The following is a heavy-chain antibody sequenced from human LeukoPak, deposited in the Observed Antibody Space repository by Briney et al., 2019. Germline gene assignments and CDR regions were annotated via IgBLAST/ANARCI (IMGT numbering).Heavy chain of an antibody. CDR3: AKFHAVTIGPVAIDY. Sequence: PGGSLKLSCAASGFTVSINYMSWVRQAPGKGLEWVSVIYSGGNTYYADSVKGRFTISRDNSKNTLYLQMNSLRAEDTAVYYCAKFHAVTIGPVAIDYWGQGTLVTVSS. J-gene: IGHJ4*02. V-gene: IGHV3-53*01. CDR1: GFTVSINY. CDR2: IYSGGNT. D-gene: IGHD4-17*01.